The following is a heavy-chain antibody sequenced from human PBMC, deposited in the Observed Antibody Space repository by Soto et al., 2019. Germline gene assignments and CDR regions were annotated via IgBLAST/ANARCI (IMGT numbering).Heavy chain of an antibody. J-gene: IGHJ6*02. CDR2: INTYNGNT. CDR3: AMVDVYVPPSPQDV. Sequence: QVQLVQSGAEVKNPGASVKVSCKASGYTFTRYGIGWARQAPGQGLEWMGWINTYNGNTNYAQNVQGRVTLTTDTXXSTAYMELRSLRSNDTAIYYGAMVDVYVPPSPQDVWGQGTTVIVSS. D-gene: IGHD3-16*01. CDR1: GYTFTRYG. V-gene: IGHV1-18*01.